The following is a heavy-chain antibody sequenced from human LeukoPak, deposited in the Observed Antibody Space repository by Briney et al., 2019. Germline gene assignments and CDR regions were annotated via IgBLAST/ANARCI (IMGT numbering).Heavy chain of an antibody. D-gene: IGHD6-13*01. CDR3: ARQIASAGTAGFDF. V-gene: IGHV4-4*07. Sequence: PSETLSLTCTVSGGSISSYYWSWIRQPAGKGLEWIGRINSTGSTNYNPSLKSRVTMSVDTSKNQFSLRLSSVTAADTAVYYCARQIASAGTAGFDFWGQGALVTVSS. J-gene: IGHJ4*02. CDR2: INSTGST. CDR1: GGSISSYY.